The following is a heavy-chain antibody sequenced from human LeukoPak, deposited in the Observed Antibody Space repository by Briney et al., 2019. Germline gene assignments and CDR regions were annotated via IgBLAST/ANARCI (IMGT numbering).Heavy chain of an antibody. CDR3: AKDLIAVAGRDY. J-gene: IGHJ4*02. V-gene: IGHV3-23*01. CDR1: GFTFSSYA. Sequence: GGSLRLSCAASGFTFSSYAMSWVRQAPRHGLDWVSAISGSGGSTYYADSVKGRFTISRDNSKNTLYLQMNSLRAEDTAVYYCAKDLIAVAGRDYWGQGTLVTVSS. CDR2: ISGSGGST. D-gene: IGHD6-19*01.